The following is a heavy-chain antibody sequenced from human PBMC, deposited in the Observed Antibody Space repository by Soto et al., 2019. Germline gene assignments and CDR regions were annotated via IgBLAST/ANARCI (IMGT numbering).Heavy chain of an antibody. CDR3: ARRGPGTYFDY. CDR1: GFTFSSYA. J-gene: IGHJ4*02. Sequence: PGGSLRLSCAASGFTFSSYAMNWVRQAPGKGLEWVSVISGSGDSTYYADSVKGRFTISRDNSKNTPYLQMNSLRAEDTAGYYCARRGPGTYFDYWGQGTLVTVSS. D-gene: IGHD6-13*01. CDR2: ISGSGDST. V-gene: IGHV3-23*01.